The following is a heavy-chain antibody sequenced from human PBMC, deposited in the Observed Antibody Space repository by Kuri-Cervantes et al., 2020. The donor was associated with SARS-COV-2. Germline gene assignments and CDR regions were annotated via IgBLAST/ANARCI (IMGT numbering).Heavy chain of an antibody. CDR2: ISGSGSYI. D-gene: IGHD1-26*01. Sequence: GESLKISCAASGFSLSRYTMNWVRQAPGKALEWVSSISGSGSYIYYADSVKGRFTISKDNSKNTLYLQMNSLRAEDTAVYYCAKDRDRGSNYDAFDIWGQGTMVTVSS. V-gene: IGHV3-21*04. CDR3: AKDRDRGSNYDAFDI. CDR1: GFSLSRYT. J-gene: IGHJ3*02.